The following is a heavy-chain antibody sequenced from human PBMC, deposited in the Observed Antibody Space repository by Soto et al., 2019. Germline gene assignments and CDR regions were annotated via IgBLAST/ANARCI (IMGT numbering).Heavy chain of an antibody. CDR3: AKSPGMYYYDSSGYYHYDY. CDR2: ISPDGSQK. Sequence: GGSLRLSCTASGFAFSNFWMNWVRQTPGKGLEWVANISPDGSQKQYVEFLKGRFTISRDNSKNTLYLQMNSLRAEDTAVYYCAKSPGMYYYDSSGYYHYDYWGQGTLVTVSS. V-gene: IGHV3-7*03. D-gene: IGHD3-22*01. CDR1: GFAFSNFW. J-gene: IGHJ4*02.